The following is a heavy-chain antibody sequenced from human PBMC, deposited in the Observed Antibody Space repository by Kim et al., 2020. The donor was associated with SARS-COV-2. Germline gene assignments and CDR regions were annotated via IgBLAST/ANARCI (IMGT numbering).Heavy chain of an antibody. Sequence: SETLSLTCTVSGGSISSGGYYWSWIRQHPGKGLEWIGYIYYSGSTYYNPSLKSRVNISVDTSKNQLSLKLSSVTAADTAVYYCARVRVGTMLRGVTPDYWGQGTLVTVSS. D-gene: IGHD3-10*01. CDR1: GGSISSGGYY. CDR2: IYYSGST. CDR3: ARVRVGTMLRGVTPDY. V-gene: IGHV4-31*03. J-gene: IGHJ4*02.